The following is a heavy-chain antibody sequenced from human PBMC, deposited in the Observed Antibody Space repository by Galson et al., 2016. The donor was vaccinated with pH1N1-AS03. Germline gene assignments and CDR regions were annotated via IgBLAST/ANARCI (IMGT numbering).Heavy chain of an antibody. CDR3: AHNQTNGYNDWFDP. V-gene: IGHV1-69*04. D-gene: IGHD5-24*01. CDR2: IIPNLGVT. Sequence: SVKVSCKASGGSFSKYVISWVRQAPGQGLQWMGRIIPNLGVTNYAQRFQAKVKITTDKSSSTVYMEVTNLTSEDTAIYYCAHNQTNGYNDWFDPWGQGTLVTVSS. J-gene: IGHJ5*02. CDR1: GGSFSKYV.